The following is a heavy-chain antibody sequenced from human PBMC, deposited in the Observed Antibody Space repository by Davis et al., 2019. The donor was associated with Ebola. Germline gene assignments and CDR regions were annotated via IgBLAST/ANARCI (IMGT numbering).Heavy chain of an antibody. J-gene: IGHJ4*02. Sequence: PSETLSLTCTVSGGSISSYYWSWIRQPPGKGLEWIGYIYYSGSTNYNPSLKSRVTISVDTSKNQFSLKLSSVTAADTAVYYCARVDTAARGFDYWGQGTLVTVSS. CDR2: IYYSGST. CDR3: ARVDTAARGFDY. D-gene: IGHD5-18*01. CDR1: GGSISSYY. V-gene: IGHV4-59*12.